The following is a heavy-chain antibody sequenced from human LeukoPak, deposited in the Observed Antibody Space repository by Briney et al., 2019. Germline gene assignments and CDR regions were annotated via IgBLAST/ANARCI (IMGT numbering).Heavy chain of an antibody. Sequence: ASVKVSCKASGGTFSSYAISWVRQAPGQGLEWMGGIIPIFGTANYAQKFQGRVTMTRTTSMSTAYMELNSLRSEDTAVYYCARGYWSGYSYNWFDPWGQGTLVTVSS. J-gene: IGHJ5*02. CDR3: ARGYWSGYSYNWFDP. CDR2: IIPIFGTA. CDR1: GGTFSSYA. V-gene: IGHV1-69*05. D-gene: IGHD3-3*01.